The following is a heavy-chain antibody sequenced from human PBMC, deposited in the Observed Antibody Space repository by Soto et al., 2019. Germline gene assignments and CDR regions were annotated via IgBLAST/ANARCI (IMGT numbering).Heavy chain of an antibody. CDR1: GFTFSSND. CDR3: AKHPLSMARGISPFDY. D-gene: IGHD3-10*01. Sequence: EVQLLESGGGLVQPGGALRLSCAASGFTFSSNDMTWVRQAPGKGLEWVSTISSSGAFTYHADSVKGRFTISRDSSKNTAYPQMHSLRAEDTAVYYCAKHPLSMARGISPFDYWGQGTRVTVSS. J-gene: IGHJ4*02. CDR2: ISSSGAFT. V-gene: IGHV3-23*01.